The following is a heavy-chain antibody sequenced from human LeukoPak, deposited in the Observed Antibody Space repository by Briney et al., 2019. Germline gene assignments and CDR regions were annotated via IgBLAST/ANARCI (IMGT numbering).Heavy chain of an antibody. CDR3: ARGLQH. CDR2: IYNSGST. CDR1: GGSISSHY. Sequence: SETLSLTCTVSGGSISSHYWSWIRQPPGKGLEWIGDIYNSGSTNYNPSLKSRVTTSVDTSKNQFSLKLSSVTAADTAVYYCARGLQHWGQGTLVTVSS. J-gene: IGHJ1*01. V-gene: IGHV4-59*11.